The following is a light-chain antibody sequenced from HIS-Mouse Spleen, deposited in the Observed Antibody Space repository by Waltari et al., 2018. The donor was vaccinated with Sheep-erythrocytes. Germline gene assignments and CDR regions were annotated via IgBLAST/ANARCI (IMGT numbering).Light chain of an antibody. CDR1: ISDVGGYNY. CDR2: DVS. J-gene: IGLJ1*01. CDR3: CSYAGSYNHV. Sequence: QSALTQPRSVSGSPGQSVTISCTVTISDVGGYNYVSWYQQHPGKAPKLMIYDVSKRPSGVPDRFSGSKSGHTASLTISGLQAEDEADYFCCSYAGSYNHVFATGTKVTVL. V-gene: IGLV2-11*01.